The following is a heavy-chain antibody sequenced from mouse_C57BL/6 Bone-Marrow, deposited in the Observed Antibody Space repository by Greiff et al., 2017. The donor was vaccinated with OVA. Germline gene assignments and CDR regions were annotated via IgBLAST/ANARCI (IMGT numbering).Heavy chain of an antibody. Sequence: VQLQQPGAELVRPGTSVKLSCKASGYTFTSYWMHWVKQRPGQGLEWIGVIDPSDSYTTYNQKFKGKATLTVATSSSTAYMQLRSLTSEDSAVYYCARPIYYGYDDYWGQGTTLTVSS. J-gene: IGHJ2*01. CDR2: IDPSDSYT. V-gene: IGHV1-59*01. D-gene: IGHD2-2*01. CDR1: GYTFTSYW. CDR3: ARPIYYGYDDY.